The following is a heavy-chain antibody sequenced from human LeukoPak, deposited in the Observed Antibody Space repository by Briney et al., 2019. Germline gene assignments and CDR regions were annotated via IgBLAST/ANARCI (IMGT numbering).Heavy chain of an antibody. Sequence: SVKVSCKASGGTFSSYAISWVRQAPGQGLEWMGGIIPIFGTANYAQKFQGRVTITADESTSAAYMELSSLRSEDTAVYYCACLVGATTIFWFDPWGQGTLVTVSS. CDR2: IIPIFGTA. D-gene: IGHD1-26*01. CDR3: ACLVGATTIFWFDP. CDR1: GGTFSSYA. J-gene: IGHJ5*02. V-gene: IGHV1-69*13.